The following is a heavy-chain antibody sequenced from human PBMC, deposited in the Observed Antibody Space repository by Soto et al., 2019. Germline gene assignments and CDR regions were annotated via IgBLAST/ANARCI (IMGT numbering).Heavy chain of an antibody. V-gene: IGHV1-3*01. CDR1: GYTFTNNA. Sequence: QVQLVQSGAEVKKPGASVKVSCKASGYTFTNNAIHWVRQAPGQRLEWLGWNTPGNGDTKYSQNFQGRVTITRDTSATTAYMELSRLRSEDTAVYYCARGIAFFGVTNLGWHFDIWGRGTQVTVSS. J-gene: IGHJ2*01. CDR2: NTPGNGDT. CDR3: ARGIAFFGVTNLGWHFDI. D-gene: IGHD3-3*01.